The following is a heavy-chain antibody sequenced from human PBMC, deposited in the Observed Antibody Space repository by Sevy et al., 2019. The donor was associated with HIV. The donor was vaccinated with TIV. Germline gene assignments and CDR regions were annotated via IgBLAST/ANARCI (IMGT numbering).Heavy chain of an antibody. CDR2: VYDTGST. V-gene: IGHV4-61*01. J-gene: IGHJ4*02. D-gene: IGHD3-22*01. Sequence: SETLSLTCAVSAVSVSSDTYYWSWIRQPPGKGLEWIGYVYDTGSTNYSPSFKSRVTIAVDTSKNQFSLRLFSVAAADTAVYYCAREPYFFDKSGYYWDYWGQGALVTVSS. CDR3: AREPYFFDKSGYYWDY. CDR1: AVSVSSDTYY.